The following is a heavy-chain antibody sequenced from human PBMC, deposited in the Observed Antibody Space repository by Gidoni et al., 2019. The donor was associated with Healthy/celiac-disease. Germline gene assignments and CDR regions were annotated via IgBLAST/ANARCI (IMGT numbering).Heavy chain of an antibody. D-gene: IGHD3-22*01. CDR2: SKNKTEGGTT. CDR3: TTDNYYDSSGYYYAEDY. Sequence: VQLVASGGGLVKFGGSLRLFFAAFGYTFSNARMRWVRQAPGKGPAWVGRSKNKTEGGTTDYAEPVKGRFTISRDDSKSTMYLQMNSLKTEDTAVYYCTTDNYYDSSGYYYAEDYWGQGTLVTVSS. J-gene: IGHJ4*02. CDR1: GYTFSNAR. V-gene: IGHV3-15*01.